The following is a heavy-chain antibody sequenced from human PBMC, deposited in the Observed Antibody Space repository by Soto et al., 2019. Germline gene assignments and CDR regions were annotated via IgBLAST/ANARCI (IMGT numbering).Heavy chain of an antibody. J-gene: IGHJ4*02. CDR3: AKIHTVTTPSDF. CDR2: ISYDGRSR. D-gene: IGHD4-17*01. Sequence: QVQLVESGGGVVQPGGSLRLSCTVSGLSFSSYGIHWVRQAPGKGLEWVALISYDGRSRFYADSVKGRFSTSRDTSKKTVSLQMNSLRVDDSAVYYCAKIHTVTTPSDFWGQGTLVTVSS. V-gene: IGHV3-30*18. CDR1: GLSFSSYG.